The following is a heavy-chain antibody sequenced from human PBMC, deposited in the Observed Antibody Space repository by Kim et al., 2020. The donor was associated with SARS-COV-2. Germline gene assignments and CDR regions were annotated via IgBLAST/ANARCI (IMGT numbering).Heavy chain of an antibody. CDR2: ISYDGSNK. J-gene: IGHJ3*02. D-gene: IGHD3-10*01. CDR1: GFTFSSYA. CDR3: AREIVITMVPFDI. Sequence: GGSLRLSCAASGFTFSSYAMHWVRQAPGKGLEWVAVISYDGSNKYYADSVKGRFTISRDNSKNTLYLQMNSLRAEDTAVYYCAREIVITMVPFDIWGQGTMVTVSS. V-gene: IGHV3-30*04.